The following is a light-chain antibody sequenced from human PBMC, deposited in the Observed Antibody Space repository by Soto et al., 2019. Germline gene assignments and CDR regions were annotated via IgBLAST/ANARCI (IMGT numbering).Light chain of an antibody. Sequence: DIVMTQSPDSLAVSLGERATINCKSSQTILYGPNNKNYLAWYQQKPGQPPKLLIYWASTRESGVPDRFSGSGSETEFPLTISRPQAEGVAVYYWQQYYYPPQNLGQGTKVEIK. CDR1: QTILYGPNNKNY. CDR3: QQYYYPPQN. V-gene: IGKV4-1*01. CDR2: WAS. J-gene: IGKJ1*01.